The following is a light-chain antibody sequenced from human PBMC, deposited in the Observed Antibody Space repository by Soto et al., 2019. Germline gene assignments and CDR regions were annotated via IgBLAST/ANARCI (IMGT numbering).Light chain of an antibody. CDR3: QKYGRSPRT. V-gene: IGKV3-20*01. CDR2: GAS. J-gene: IGKJ1*01. Sequence: EIVLPQSPGTLSLSPGERDTLSRRGSQSVRNNYLAWYQQKPGQAHRLLIYGASNRATGIPARFSGSGSGTDFTLTISRLEPEEFAVYYCQKYGRSPRTFGNGTKVDIK. CDR1: QSVRNNY.